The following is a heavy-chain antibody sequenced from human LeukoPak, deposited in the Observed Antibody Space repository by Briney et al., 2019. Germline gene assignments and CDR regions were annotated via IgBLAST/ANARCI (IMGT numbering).Heavy chain of an antibody. CDR2: IYSSGNT. J-gene: IGHJ3*02. CDR3: ARGGVVVQDAFDI. CDR1: AGSISSYY. Sequence: SETLSLTCTVSAGSISSYYWGWIRQPPGKGLEWIGSIYSSGNTNDNPSLKSRLTISVNTSKNQFSLKLTSVTAADTAMYYCARGGVVVQDAFDIWGQGTMVTVSS. D-gene: IGHD2-21*01. V-gene: IGHV4-59*08.